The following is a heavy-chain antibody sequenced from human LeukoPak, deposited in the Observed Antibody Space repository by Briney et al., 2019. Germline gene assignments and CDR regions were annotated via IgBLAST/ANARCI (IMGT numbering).Heavy chain of an antibody. V-gene: IGHV3-21*01. D-gene: IGHD6-13*01. Sequence: PGGSLRLACAASGFTFSSYSMNWVRQAPGKGLEWVSSISSSSSYIYYADSVKGRFTISRDNAKNSLYLQMNSLRAEDTAVYYCARDQGIAAAGTLFDYWGQGTLVTVSS. CDR2: ISSSSSYI. CDR3: ARDQGIAAAGTLFDY. CDR1: GFTFSSYS. J-gene: IGHJ4*02.